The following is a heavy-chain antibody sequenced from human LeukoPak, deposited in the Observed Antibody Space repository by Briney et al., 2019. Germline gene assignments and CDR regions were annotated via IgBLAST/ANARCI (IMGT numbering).Heavy chain of an antibody. J-gene: IGHJ4*02. D-gene: IGHD3-10*01. CDR2: INSDGSST. CDR1: GFTLSYYR. CDR3: AREYYGSSCGY. V-gene: IGHV3-74*01. Sequence: PGGSLRLSCGAPGFTLSYYRMDRARQAPGKGLVWVSRINSDGSSTSYADSVKGRFTISRDNAKNTLDLQMNSLRAEDTAVYYCAREYYGSSCGYWGQGTLVTVSS.